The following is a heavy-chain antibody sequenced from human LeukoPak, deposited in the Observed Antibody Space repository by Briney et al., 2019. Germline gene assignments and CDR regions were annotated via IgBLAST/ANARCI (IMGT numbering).Heavy chain of an antibody. Sequence: GGSLRLSCAASGFTFSRYWMNWVRQAPGKGLEWVASIKEDGSEKSYADSVKGRFTISRDNAKNSLHLQMNSLKTEDTALYYCARDLGTEPRDVSVDYWGQGTLVTVSS. CDR1: GFTFSRYW. CDR2: IKEDGSEK. CDR3: ARDLGTEPRDVSVDY. J-gene: IGHJ4*02. D-gene: IGHD1-14*01. V-gene: IGHV3-7*03.